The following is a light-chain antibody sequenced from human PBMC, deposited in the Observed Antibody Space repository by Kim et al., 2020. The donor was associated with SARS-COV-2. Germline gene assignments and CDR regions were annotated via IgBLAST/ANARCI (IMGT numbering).Light chain of an antibody. J-gene: IGLJ1*01. CDR3: ASRDSSGNLFV. CDR2: GKD. CDR1: SVRTYF. V-gene: IGLV3-19*01. Sequence: SSELTQDPTVSVALGQTIRISCQGDSVRTYFAYWYQQKPGQAPILVIYGKDKRPSGIPARFSGSGSGNTASLTITGPQAEDEADYYCASRDSSGNLFVFGSGTKVTVL.